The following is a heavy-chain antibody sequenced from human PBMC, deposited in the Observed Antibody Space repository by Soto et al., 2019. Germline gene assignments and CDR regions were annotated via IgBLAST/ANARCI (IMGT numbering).Heavy chain of an antibody. Sequence: QVQLVQSGAEVEKPGSSVKVSCKASGGTFSSYAITWVLQAPGQGLEWMGGIIPMFGTTNFAQKFQGRVTITADESTSTASMELSSLRSEDTAVYYCASGSPYTSTWEGGGYYYYGMDVWGQGTTVTVSS. CDR1: GGTFSSYA. D-gene: IGHD6-13*01. J-gene: IGHJ6*02. CDR3: ASGSPYTSTWEGGGYYYYGMDV. CDR2: IIPMFGTT. V-gene: IGHV1-69*01.